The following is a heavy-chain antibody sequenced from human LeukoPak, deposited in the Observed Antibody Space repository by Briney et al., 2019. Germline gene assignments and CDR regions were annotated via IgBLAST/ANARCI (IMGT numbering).Heavy chain of an antibody. J-gene: IGHJ4*02. Sequence: SETLSLTCTVSGGSISSYYWSWIRQPAGKGLEWIGRIYTSGSTNYNPSLKSRVTMSVDTSKNQFSLKLSSVTAADTAVYYCARLGWELLSYYFDYWGQGTLVTVSS. CDR1: GGSISSYY. V-gene: IGHV4-4*07. CDR3: ARLGWELLSYYFDY. D-gene: IGHD1-26*01. CDR2: IYTSGST.